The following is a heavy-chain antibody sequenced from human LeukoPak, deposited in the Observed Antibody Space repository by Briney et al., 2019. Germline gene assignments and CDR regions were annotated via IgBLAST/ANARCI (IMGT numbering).Heavy chain of an antibody. CDR1: GFSVTNNY. V-gene: IGHV3-53*01. CDR3: TKMFTKDNWYGGPDY. D-gene: IGHD2-8*01. Sequence: GSLRLSCEASGFSVTNNYMSWFRLAPGKGLEWVSVLYTGGIRYYAGFVRGRFTISRDDSKNTLYLQMNNLRAEDTAIYYCTKMFTKDNWYGGPDYWGQGTLVTVSS. CDR2: LYTGGIR. J-gene: IGHJ4*02.